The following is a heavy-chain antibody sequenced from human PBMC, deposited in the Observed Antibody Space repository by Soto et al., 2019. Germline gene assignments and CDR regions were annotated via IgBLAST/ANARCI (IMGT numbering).Heavy chain of an antibody. CDR3: ARVTPGNNLYYFSGLDV. Sequence: QVHLLESGGGVVQPGKSLRLSCVASGFSFDTYAIHWVRQAPGKGLQWVALISYEGSNTYYADSVRGRFTISRDNSKNPLYLQMSTLRPEDSGVYYCARVTPGNNLYYFSGLDVWGQGPSVTVSS. D-gene: IGHD1-1*01. CDR2: ISYEGSNT. V-gene: IGHV3-30*15. CDR1: GFSFDTYA. J-gene: IGHJ6*02.